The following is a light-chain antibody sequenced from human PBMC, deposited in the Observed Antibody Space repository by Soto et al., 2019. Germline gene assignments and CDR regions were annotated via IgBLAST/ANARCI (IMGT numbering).Light chain of an antibody. J-gene: IGKJ2*01. CDR1: RSLVYSDGNSY. CDR2: TTS. CDR3: MQGTHWPPYT. V-gene: IGKV2-30*01. Sequence: DVVMTQSPLSLPVTLGQPASISCRASRSLVYSDGNSYLSWYHQRPGQSPRRLIYTTSNRASGVPDRLFGSGSGTDFTLDISRVGADDIGIYFCMQGTHWPPYTFGQWTKLEIK.